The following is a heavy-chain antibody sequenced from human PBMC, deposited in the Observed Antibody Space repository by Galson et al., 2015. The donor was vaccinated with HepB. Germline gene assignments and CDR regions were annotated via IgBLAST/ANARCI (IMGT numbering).Heavy chain of an antibody. Sequence: SLRLSCAASGFTFGDYAMSWVRQAPGKGLEWVGFIRSKAYGGTTEYAASVKGRFTISRDDSKSIAYLQMNSLKTEGTAVYYCTRDSHYYGSGFDYWGQGTLVTVSS. D-gene: IGHD3-10*01. V-gene: IGHV3-49*04. CDR1: GFTFGDYA. J-gene: IGHJ4*02. CDR2: IRSKAYGGTT. CDR3: TRDSHYYGSGFDY.